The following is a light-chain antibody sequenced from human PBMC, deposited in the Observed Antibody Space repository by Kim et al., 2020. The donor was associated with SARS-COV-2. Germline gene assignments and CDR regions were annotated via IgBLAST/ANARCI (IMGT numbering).Light chain of an antibody. V-gene: IGKV1-39*01. CDR2: GAA. Sequence: AIVGDRVNMTCRASQKINSYLNWYRHRPGDAPELLICGAATLQRGVPSRVSGGGSATDFTLTISSLQPEDFATYYCQQTYRSPCTFGQGTRREIK. J-gene: IGKJ5*01. CDR1: QKINSY. CDR3: QQTYRSPCT.